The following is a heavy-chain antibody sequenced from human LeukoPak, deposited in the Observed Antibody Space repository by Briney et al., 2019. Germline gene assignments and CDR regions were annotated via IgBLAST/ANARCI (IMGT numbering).Heavy chain of an antibody. V-gene: IGHV3-7*04. CDR2: IKQDGSEK. D-gene: IGHD6-19*01. CDR3: AGGTGWLIDY. CDR1: GSTFSGYW. Sequence: GGSLRLFCAASGSTFSGYWMNWVRQVPGKGLEWVANIKQDGSEKYYVDSVKGRFTISRDNAKNSLYLQLNSLRAEDTAVYYCAGGTGWLIDYWGQGTLVTVSS. J-gene: IGHJ4*02.